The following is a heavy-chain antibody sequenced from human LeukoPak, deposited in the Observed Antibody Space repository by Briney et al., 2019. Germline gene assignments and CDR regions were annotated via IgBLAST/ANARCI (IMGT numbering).Heavy chain of an antibody. CDR3: ARQTGGDIVVVPAARAFDI. CDR2: ISWNSGSI. CDR1: GFTFDDYA. J-gene: IGHJ3*02. D-gene: IGHD2-2*01. Sequence: PGRSLRLSCAASGFTFDDYAMHWVRQAPGKGLEWVSGISWNSGSIGYADSVKGRFTISRDNAKNSLYLQMNSLRAEDTALYYCARQTGGDIVVVPAARAFDIWGQGTMVTVSS. V-gene: IGHV3-9*01.